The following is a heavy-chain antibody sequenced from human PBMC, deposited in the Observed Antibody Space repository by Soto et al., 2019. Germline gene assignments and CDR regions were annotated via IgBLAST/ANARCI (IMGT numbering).Heavy chain of an antibody. D-gene: IGHD6-19*01. V-gene: IGHV3-23*01. J-gene: IGHJ3*02. CDR1: GFTFSSYA. CDR2: ISGSGSST. Sequence: GGSLRLSCAASGFTFSSYAMSWVRQAPGKGLEWVSAISGSGSSTYYADSVKGRFTISRDNSKNTLYLQMNSLRAEDTAVYYCANTVIAVAGAPPMGDVLDIWGQGTMAPVSS. CDR3: ANTVIAVAGAPPMGDVLDI.